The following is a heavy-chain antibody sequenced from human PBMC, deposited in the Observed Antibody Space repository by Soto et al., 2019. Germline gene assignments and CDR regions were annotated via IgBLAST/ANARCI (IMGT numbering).Heavy chain of an antibody. CDR2: MNPNSGNT. CDR3: AREKTSYGMDV. V-gene: IGHV1-8*01. Sequence: QVHLVQSGAEVKKPGASVNVSCKASGYTFTSYDINWVRQATGQGLEWMGWMNPNSGNTGYAQKFQGRVTMTRNTSISTAYMGLTSLRSEDTAVYYFAREKTSYGMDVWGQGTTVTVSS. CDR1: GYTFTSYD. J-gene: IGHJ6*02.